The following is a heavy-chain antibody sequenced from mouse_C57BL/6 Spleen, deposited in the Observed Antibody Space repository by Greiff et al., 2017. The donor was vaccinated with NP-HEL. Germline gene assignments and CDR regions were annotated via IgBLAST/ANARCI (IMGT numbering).Heavy chain of an antibody. CDR2: IDPSDSYT. D-gene: IGHD3-3*01. J-gene: IGHJ2*01. CDR1: GYTFTSYW. Sequence: VKLQESGAELVKPGASVKLSCKASGYTFTSYWMQWVKQRPGQGLEWIGEIDPSDSYTNYNQKFKGKATLTVDTSSSTAYMQLSSLTSEDSAVYYCARGGRYFDYWGQGTTLTVSS. V-gene: IGHV1-50*01. CDR3: ARGGRYFDY.